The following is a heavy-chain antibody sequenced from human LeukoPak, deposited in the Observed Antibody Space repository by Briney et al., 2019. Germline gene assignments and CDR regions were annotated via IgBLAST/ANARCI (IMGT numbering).Heavy chain of an antibody. CDR1: GGSISVSGYF. CDR2: IYYSGSI. J-gene: IGHJ4*02. Sequence: SETLSLTCTVSGGSISVSGYFWVWIRQPPGKGLEWIGSIYYSGSIYDNPSLKSRVTLSVDTSNNQFSLKLSSVTATDTAVYYCARGQQSITMVRGGELDYWGQGTLVTVSS. V-gene: IGHV4-39*01. CDR3: ARGQQSITMVRGGELDY. D-gene: IGHD3-10*01.